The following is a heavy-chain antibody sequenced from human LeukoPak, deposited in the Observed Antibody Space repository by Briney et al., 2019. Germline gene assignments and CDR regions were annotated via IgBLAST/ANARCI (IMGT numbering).Heavy chain of an antibody. V-gene: IGHV3-30*03. J-gene: IGHJ5*02. CDR1: GFTFSSYG. Sequence: GGSLRLSCAASGFTFSSYGMHWVRQAPGKGLEWVAVISYDGSNKYYADSVKGRFTISRDNAKNSLYLQMNSLRAEDTAVYYCARDHPSIFWSGSPTGGFDPWGQGTLVTVSS. CDR2: ISYDGSNK. D-gene: IGHD3-3*01. CDR3: ARDHPSIFWSGSPTGGFDP.